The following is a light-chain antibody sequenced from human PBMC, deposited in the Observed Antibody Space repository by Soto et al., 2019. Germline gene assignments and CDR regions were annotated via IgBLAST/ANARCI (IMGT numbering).Light chain of an antibody. J-gene: IGKJ1*01. CDR3: QQYGSSLQRT. V-gene: IGKV3-20*01. Sequence: IVLTQSPGTLSLSPGERATLSCRASQSVSSSYLAWYQQKPGQAPRLLIYGASSRATGIPDRFSGSGSGTDFTLTISRLEPEDFAVYYCQQYGSSLQRTFGQGTKVAIK. CDR1: QSVSSSY. CDR2: GAS.